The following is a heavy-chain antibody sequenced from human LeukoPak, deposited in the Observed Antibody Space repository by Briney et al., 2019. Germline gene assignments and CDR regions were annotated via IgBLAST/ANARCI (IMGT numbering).Heavy chain of an antibody. V-gene: IGHV4-34*01. CDR2: INHSGST. J-gene: IGHJ3*02. D-gene: IGHD1-1*01. Sequence: PSETLSLTCAVYGGSLSGYYWSWIRQPPGKGLEWIGDINHSGSTNYNPSLMSRVIMSVDTSKSQLSLQLSSVTAADTAVYYCARDPLERQDIAFDIWGQGTLVTVS. CDR3: ARDPLERQDIAFDI. CDR1: GGSLSGYY.